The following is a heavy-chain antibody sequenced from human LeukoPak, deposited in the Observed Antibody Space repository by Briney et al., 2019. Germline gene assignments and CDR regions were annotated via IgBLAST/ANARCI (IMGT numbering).Heavy chain of an antibody. J-gene: IGHJ3*02. CDR3: ARDSVTHDAFDI. V-gene: IGHV3-21*01. D-gene: IGHD5-18*01. CDR2: ISSSSSYI. Sequence: PGGSLRLSCAASGFTFSSYSMNWVRQTPGKGLEWVSSISSSSSYIYYADSVKGRFTISRDNAKNSLYLQMNSLRAEATAVYYCARDSVTHDAFDIWGQGTMVTVSS. CDR1: GFTFSSYS.